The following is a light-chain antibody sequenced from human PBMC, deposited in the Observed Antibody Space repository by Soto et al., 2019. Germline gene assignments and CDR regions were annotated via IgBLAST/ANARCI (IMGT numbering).Light chain of an antibody. J-gene: IGKJ2*01. CDR2: AAS. CDR3: QQYNSYLYT. CDR1: QGISSY. Sequence: AIRMTQSPSSFSASTGDRVTITCRASQGISSYLAWYQQKPGKAPKLLIYAASTLQSGVPSRFSGSGSGTDFTLTISSLQPDDFATYYCQQYNSYLYTFGQGTKVEVK. V-gene: IGKV1-8*01.